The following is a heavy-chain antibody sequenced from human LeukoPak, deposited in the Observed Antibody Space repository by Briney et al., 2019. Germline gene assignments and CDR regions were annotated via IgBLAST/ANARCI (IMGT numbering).Heavy chain of an antibody. CDR1: GGSISSSSYY. D-gene: IGHD3-3*01. J-gene: IGHJ4*02. CDR3: ARGLVGILEWLSHFDY. Sequence: SETLSLTCTVSGGSISSSSYYWGWIRQPPGKGLEWIGSIYYSGGTYYNPSLKSRVTISVDTSKNHCSLKLSSVTAADTGVYYCARGLVGILEWLSHFDYWGQGTLVTVSS. CDR2: IYYSGGT. V-gene: IGHV4-39*02.